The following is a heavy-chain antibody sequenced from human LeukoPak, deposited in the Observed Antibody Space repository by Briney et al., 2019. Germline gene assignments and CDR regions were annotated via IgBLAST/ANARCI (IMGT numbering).Heavy chain of an antibody. CDR1: GGSFSGYY. CDR2: INNDGSSA. V-gene: IGHV3-74*01. Sequence: EALSLTCAVYGGSFSGYYWSWIRQPPGKGLVWVSRINNDGSSATYADSVEGRFTISRDNARNTLYLQMNSLRVEDTAVYYCTSSLGPLTDYWGQGTLVTVSS. J-gene: IGHJ4*02. CDR3: TSSLGPLTDY. D-gene: IGHD7-27*01.